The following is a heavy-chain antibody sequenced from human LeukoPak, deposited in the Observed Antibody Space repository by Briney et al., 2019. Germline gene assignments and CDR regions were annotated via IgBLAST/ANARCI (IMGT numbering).Heavy chain of an antibody. Sequence: SETLSLTCTVSGGSISSYYWSWIRQPAGKGLEWIGRIYTSGSTNYNPSLKSRVTMSVDTPKNQFSLKLSSVTAADTAVYYCASGYPMVRGVIRNYWGQGTLVTVSS. CDR2: IYTSGST. J-gene: IGHJ4*02. V-gene: IGHV4-4*07. CDR3: ASGYPMVRGVIRNY. D-gene: IGHD3-10*01. CDR1: GGSISSYY.